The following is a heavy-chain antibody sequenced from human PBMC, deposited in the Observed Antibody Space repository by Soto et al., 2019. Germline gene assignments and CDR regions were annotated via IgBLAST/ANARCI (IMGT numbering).Heavy chain of an antibody. V-gene: IGHV3-53*01. J-gene: IGHJ6*02. CDR2: IYSGGST. CDR1: GFTVSSNY. D-gene: IGHD6-13*01. CDR3: ARDFVVVAAAGRGSYYYYGMDV. Sequence: EVQLVESGGGLIQPGGSLRLSCAASGFTVSSNYVSWVRQAPGKGLEWVSVIYSGGSTYYADSVKGRFTISRDNSKNTLYLQMNSLRAEDTAVYYCARDFVVVAAAGRGSYYYYGMDVWGQGTTVTVSS.